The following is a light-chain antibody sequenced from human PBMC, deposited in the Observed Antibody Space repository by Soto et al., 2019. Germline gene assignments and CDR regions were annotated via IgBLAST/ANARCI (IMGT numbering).Light chain of an antibody. CDR1: QDISNY. V-gene: IGKV1-33*01. J-gene: IGKJ3*01. Sequence: DIQMTQSPSSLSASVGDRVTITCQASQDISNYLNWYQQKPGKAHKLVISDASNLETGAPSRFSRSACVTDFTVNNSSLQPEEIVTYFCQQYNNLPLSFGPGTTVEI. CDR2: DAS. CDR3: QQYNNLPLS.